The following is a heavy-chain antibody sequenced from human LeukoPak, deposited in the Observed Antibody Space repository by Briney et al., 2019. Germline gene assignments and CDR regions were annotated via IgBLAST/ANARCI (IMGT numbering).Heavy chain of an antibody. D-gene: IGHD3-10*01. CDR1: GGSISSYY. J-gene: IGHJ4*02. CDR3: AREGVGFRPLDY. Sequence: SETLSLTRTVSGGSISSYYWSWIWQPAGKGLEWIGRFSTSGSTNYNPSLKSRVTMSVDTSKNQFSLRLSSVTAADTAVYYCAREGVGFRPLDYWGQGTLVTVSS. V-gene: IGHV4-4*07. CDR2: FSTSGST.